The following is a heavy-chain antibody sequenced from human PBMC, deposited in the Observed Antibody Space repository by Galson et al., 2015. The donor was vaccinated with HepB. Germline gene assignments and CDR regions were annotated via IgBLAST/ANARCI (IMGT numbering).Heavy chain of an antibody. CDR3: AQDLTDYYGSGSYFVGMDV. CDR2: ISWNSDFT. V-gene: IGHV3-9*01. Sequence: SLRLSCAASGFTFEDYAMHWVRQVPGKGLEWVSGISWNSDFTGYADSVRGRFTISRDNAKDFLYLQMNSLRPEDTALYYCAQDLTDYYGSGSYFVGMDVWGQGTTVTVSS. D-gene: IGHD3-10*01. CDR1: GFTFEDYA. J-gene: IGHJ6*02.